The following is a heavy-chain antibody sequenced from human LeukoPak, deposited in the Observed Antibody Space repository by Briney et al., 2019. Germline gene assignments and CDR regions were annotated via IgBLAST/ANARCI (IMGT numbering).Heavy chain of an antibody. D-gene: IGHD3-3*01. J-gene: IGHJ4*02. Sequence: GGSLRLSCAASGFTFSTYAMPWVRQAPGKGLEWVANIKQDGSEKYYVDSVKGRFTISRDNAKNSLYLQMNSLRAEDTAVYYCARGGNGRFLEWLPSLYYFDYWGQGTLVTVSS. CDR3: ARGGNGRFLEWLPSLYYFDY. CDR2: IKQDGSEK. V-gene: IGHV3-7*01. CDR1: GFTFSTYA.